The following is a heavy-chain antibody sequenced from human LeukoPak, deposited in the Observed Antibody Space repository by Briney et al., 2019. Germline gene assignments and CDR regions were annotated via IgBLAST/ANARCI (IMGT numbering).Heavy chain of an antibody. V-gene: IGHV3-21*01. CDR3: ARDRLNRSGWSP. CDR1: AFTFSSYS. CDR2: ISSSSSYI. J-gene: IGHJ5*02. D-gene: IGHD6-19*01. Sequence: GGSLRLSCAASAFTFSSYSMNWVRQDPGKGLEWVSSISSSSSYIYYADSVKGRFTISRDNAKNSLYRQMNSLRAEDTAVYYCARDRLNRSGWSPWGQGTLVTVSS.